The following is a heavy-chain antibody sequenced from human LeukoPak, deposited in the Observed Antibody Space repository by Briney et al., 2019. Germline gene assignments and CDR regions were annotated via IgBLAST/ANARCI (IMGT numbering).Heavy chain of an antibody. J-gene: IGHJ4*02. D-gene: IGHD2-2*01. CDR2: IKQDGSEK. Sequence: PGGSLRLSCAASGFTFSSYWMSWVRQAPGKGLEWVANIKQDGSEKYYVDSVKGRFTISRDNAKNSLYLQMNSLRAEDTAVYYCARDLSGGNCSSTSCRKRIDYWGQGTLVTVSS. V-gene: IGHV3-7*01. CDR1: GFTFSSYW. CDR3: ARDLSGGNCSSTSCRKRIDY.